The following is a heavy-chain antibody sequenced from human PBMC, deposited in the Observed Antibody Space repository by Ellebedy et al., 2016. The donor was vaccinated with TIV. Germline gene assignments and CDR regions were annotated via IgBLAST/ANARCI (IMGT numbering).Heavy chain of an antibody. CDR2: IYYSGTT. V-gene: IGHV4-59*01. D-gene: IGHD4-17*01. Sequence: MPSETLSLTCTVSCISIGRYFWNWIRQSPEKGLEWIGYIYYSGTTTYSPSLKSRLTMSVDTSKNQFSLRLTSATSADTAVYYCARRLHYGDWYFDLWGRGTLVTVSS. J-gene: IGHJ2*01. CDR1: CISIGRYF. CDR3: ARRLHYGDWYFDL.